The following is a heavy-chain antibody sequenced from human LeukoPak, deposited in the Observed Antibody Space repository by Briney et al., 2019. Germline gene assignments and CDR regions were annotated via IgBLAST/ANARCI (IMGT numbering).Heavy chain of an antibody. CDR1: GFTFSSYW. CDR3: ARQKYQRGPDVSYFDY. Sequence: PGGSLRLSCAASGFTFSSYWMHWVRQAPGKGLEWVSLINSGNSYQRYADSVKGRFTISRDNAKNSLYLQMNSLRAEDTAVYYCARQKYQRGPDVSYFDYWGKGTLVTVSS. CDR2: INSGNSYQ. J-gene: IGHJ4*02. D-gene: IGHD2-8*01. V-gene: IGHV3-21*01.